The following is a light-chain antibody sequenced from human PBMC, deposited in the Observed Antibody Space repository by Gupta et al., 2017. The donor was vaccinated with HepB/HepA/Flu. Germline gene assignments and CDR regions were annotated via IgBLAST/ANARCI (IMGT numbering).Light chain of an antibody. CDR1: QSVLYSSNNKNY. J-gene: IGKJ2*02. CDR3: QQYLHRPRT. Sequence: DFLLSQCPDSLAVSLGERAPINCKSSQSVLYSSNNKNYLAWYQQKPGQPPKLLIYWASTRESGVPDRFSGSGSATDFTLTISSLQAEDVAVYYCQQYLHRPRTFGQGTKLEIK. V-gene: IGKV4-1*01. CDR2: WAS.